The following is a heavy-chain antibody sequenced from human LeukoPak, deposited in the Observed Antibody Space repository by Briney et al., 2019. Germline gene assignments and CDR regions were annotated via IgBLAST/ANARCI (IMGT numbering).Heavy chain of an antibody. CDR3: AGRRSSGWYAY. D-gene: IGHD6-19*01. J-gene: IGHJ4*02. CDR2: IYSGGNT. V-gene: IGHV3-53*01. CDR1: GFTVSSSY. Sequence: GGSLRLSCAASGFTVSSSYMTWVRQAPGKGLEWVSVIYSGGNTYYTDSVKGRFLIFRDTSKNTVDLQMNSLRVEDTAVYYCAGRRSSGWYAYWGQGTLVTVSS.